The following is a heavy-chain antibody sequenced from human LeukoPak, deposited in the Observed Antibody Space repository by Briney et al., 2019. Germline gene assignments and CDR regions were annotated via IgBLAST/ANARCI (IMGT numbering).Heavy chain of an antibody. J-gene: IGHJ5*01. CDR3: AREGYYDSGTTRLSWFES. CDR2: IYSGGTT. Sequence: GGSLRLSCAASGFTVSTSYMSWVRQAPGKGLEWLSVIYSGGTTYYADSVKGRYIISRDISKNTLFLQMNSLSVEDTAIYYCAREGYYDSGTTRLSWFESWGQGTLVTVSS. V-gene: IGHV3-66*01. D-gene: IGHD3-10*01. CDR1: GFTVSTSY.